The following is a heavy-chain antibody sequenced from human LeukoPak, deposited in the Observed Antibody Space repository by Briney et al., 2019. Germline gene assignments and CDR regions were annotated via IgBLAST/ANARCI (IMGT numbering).Heavy chain of an antibody. CDR1: GFTFSSYA. Sequence: GGSLRLSCAASGFTFSSYAMHWVRQAPGKGLEWVAVISYDGSNKYYADSVKGRFTISRDNSKNTLYLQMNSLRAEGTAVYYCARDSLYYYDSSGYWDYWGQGTLVTVSS. CDR2: ISYDGSNK. J-gene: IGHJ4*02. CDR3: ARDSLYYYDSSGYWDY. V-gene: IGHV3-30-3*01. D-gene: IGHD3-22*01.